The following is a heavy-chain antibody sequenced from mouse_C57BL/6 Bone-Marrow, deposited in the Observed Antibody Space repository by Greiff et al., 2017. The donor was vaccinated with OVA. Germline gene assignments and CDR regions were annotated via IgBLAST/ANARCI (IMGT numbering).Heavy chain of an antibody. J-gene: IGHJ2*01. Sequence: VQLQQSGTELVRPGVTVKISCKGSGYTFTDYAMHWVTQTHAKSLEWIGVISSYYGDASYNQKFKEKATMTVDKSSSTAYMELARLTSEDSAVSYCARRVWRYSNYDDFDYWGQGTPLTVSS. CDR2: ISSYYGDA. D-gene: IGHD2-5*01. CDR3: ARRVWRYSNYDDFDY. CDR1: GYTFTDYA. V-gene: IGHV1-67*01.